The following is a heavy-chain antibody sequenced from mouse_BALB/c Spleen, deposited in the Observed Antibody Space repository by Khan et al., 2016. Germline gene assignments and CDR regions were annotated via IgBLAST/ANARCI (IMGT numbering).Heavy chain of an antibody. CDR2: ISDGGSYT. V-gene: IGHV5-4*02. J-gene: IGHJ3*01. CDR1: GFTFSDYY. Sequence: EVELVQSGGGLVKPGGSLKISCAASGFTFSDYYMYWVRQTPEKRLEWVANISDGGSYTYYPDSVKGRFTISRDNAKNNLYLQMSSLKSEDTAMYYCAGEGVGRGFAYWGQGTLPTVSA. D-gene: IGHD1-3*01. CDR3: AGEGVGRGFAY.